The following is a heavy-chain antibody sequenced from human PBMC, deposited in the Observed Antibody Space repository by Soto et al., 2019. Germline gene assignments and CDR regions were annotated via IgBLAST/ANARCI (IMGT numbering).Heavy chain of an antibody. CDR2: IYYSGST. CDR3: ARVGGLAARTFDY. D-gene: IGHD6-6*01. CDR1: GGSISDFS. Sequence: SESLSLTCTVSGGSISDFSWSWIRQPPGKGLEWIGYIYYSGSTNYNPSLKSRVTISVDTSKNQFSLNLRSMSPADTAVYYCARVGGLAARTFDYWGPGTLVTAPQ. V-gene: IGHV4-59*01. J-gene: IGHJ4*02.